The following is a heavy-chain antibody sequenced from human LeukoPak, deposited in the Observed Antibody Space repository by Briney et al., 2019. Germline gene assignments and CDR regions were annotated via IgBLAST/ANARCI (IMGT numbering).Heavy chain of an antibody. CDR3: AKDRYNGNYLVGIDY. D-gene: IGHD1-7*01. V-gene: IGHV3-23*01. CDR1: GFTFSSHA. Sequence: PGGSLRLSCAASGFTFSSHAMSWVRQAPGKGLEWVSAISGSGGSTYYADSVKGRFTISRDNSKNTLYLQMNSLRAEDTAVYYCAKDRYNGNYLVGIDYWGQGTLVTVSS. CDR2: ISGSGGST. J-gene: IGHJ4*02.